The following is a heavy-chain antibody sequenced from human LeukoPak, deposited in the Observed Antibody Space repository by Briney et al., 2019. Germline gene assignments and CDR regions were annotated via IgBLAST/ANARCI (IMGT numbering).Heavy chain of an antibody. V-gene: IGHV4-61*02. CDR1: GGSICSGSYY. CDR3: ASERSSSWTEYFQH. D-gene: IGHD6-13*01. J-gene: IGHJ1*01. Sequence: SQTLSLTCTVSGGSICSGSYYWSWIRQPAGKGLEWIGRIYTSGSTNYNPSLKSRVTISVDTSKNQFSLKLSSVTAADTAVYYCASERSSSWTEYFQHWGQGTLVTVSS. CDR2: IYTSGST.